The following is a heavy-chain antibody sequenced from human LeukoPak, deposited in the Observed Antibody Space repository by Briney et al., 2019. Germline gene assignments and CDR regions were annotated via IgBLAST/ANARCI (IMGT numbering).Heavy chain of an antibody. CDR1: GYTFSNYI. Sequence: ASVKVSCKASGYTFSNYIMHWVRQAPGQRLEWMGWINVGNGNTKYSQKFQGRVTITRDTFASTAYMELRRLNSEDTAVYYCARDHHSGYDYFDYWGQGTLVTVSS. V-gene: IGHV1-3*01. CDR3: ARDHHSGYDYFDY. J-gene: IGHJ4*02. CDR2: INVGNGNT. D-gene: IGHD5-12*01.